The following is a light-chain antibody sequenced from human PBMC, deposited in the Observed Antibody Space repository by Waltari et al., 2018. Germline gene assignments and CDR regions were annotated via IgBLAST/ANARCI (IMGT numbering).Light chain of an antibody. Sequence: DIVMTQYPDSLAVSLGERATINCKSSQSVFYSSNDRNYLGWYQHKPGQPPKLLIYWASTRESGVPDRVSGSGSGTDFTLTISRLQAEGVAVYFCQEYYATPRTFGQGTKVEIK. CDR2: WAS. CDR1: QSVFYSSNDRNY. V-gene: IGKV4-1*01. CDR3: QEYYATPRT. J-gene: IGKJ1*01.